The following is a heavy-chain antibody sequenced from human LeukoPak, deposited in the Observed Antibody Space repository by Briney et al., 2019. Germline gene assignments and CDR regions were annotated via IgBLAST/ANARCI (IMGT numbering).Heavy chain of an antibody. CDR2: IYPGDSDT. CDR3: ARQACGGDCYSSY. V-gene: IGHV5-51*01. J-gene: IGHJ4*02. D-gene: IGHD2-21*02. CDR1: GYIFTSYW. Sequence: PGESLTISCTGSGYIFTSYWIGWVRQMPGKGLEWMGIIYPGDSDTRYSPSFQGQVTISADKSISTAYLQWSSLKASDTAMYYCARQACGGDCYSSYWGQGTLVTVSS.